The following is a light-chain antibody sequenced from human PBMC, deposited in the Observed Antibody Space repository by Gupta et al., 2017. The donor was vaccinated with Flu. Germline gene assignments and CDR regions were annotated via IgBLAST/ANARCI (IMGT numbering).Light chain of an antibody. CDR1: NSNIGINY. CDR2: WSN. J-gene: IGLJ2*01. CDR3: AAWDDILSGLV. V-gene: IGLV1-47*01. Sequence: QSVLTQPPSASGTPGQRVTISCSGGNSNIGINYVYWYQQLPGAAPKLLIYWSNQRPSGVPDRFSGSKCGTSASLAISGLRSDDGADYYCAAWDDILSGLVFGGGTKLTVL.